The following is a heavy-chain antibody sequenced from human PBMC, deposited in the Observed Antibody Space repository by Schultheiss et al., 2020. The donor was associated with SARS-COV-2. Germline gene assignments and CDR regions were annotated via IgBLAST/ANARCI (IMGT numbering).Heavy chain of an antibody. CDR1: GFTVSSNY. J-gene: IGHJ6*02. CDR3: AKDLRRITIFSGSYYGMDV. CDR2: IYSGGST. Sequence: GGSLRLSCAASGFTVSSNYMSWVRQAPGKGLEWVSVIYSGGSTYYADSVKGRFTISRDNSKNTLYLQMNSLRAEDTAVYYCAKDLRRITIFSGSYYGMDVWGQGTTVTVSS. D-gene: IGHD3-9*01. V-gene: IGHV3-53*01.